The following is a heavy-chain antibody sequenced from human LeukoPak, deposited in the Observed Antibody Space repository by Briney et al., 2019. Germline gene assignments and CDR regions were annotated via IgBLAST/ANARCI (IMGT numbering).Heavy chain of an antibody. CDR3: AKDIILGDSSGYPEAFDY. V-gene: IGHV3-30*18. CDR1: GFTFSSYG. CDR2: ISYDGSNK. D-gene: IGHD3-22*01. J-gene: IGHJ4*02. Sequence: GGSLRLSCAASGFTFSSYGMHWVRQAPGKGLKWVAVISYDGSNKYYADSVKGRFTISRDNSKNTLYLQMNSLRAEDTAVYYCAKDIILGDSSGYPEAFDYWGQGTLVTVSS.